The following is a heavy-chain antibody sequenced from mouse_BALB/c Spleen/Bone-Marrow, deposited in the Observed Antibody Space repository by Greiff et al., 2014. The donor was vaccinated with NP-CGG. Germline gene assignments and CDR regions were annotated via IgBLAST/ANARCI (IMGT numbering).Heavy chain of an antibody. CDR2: IDPETGGT. V-gene: IGHV1-15*01. CDR1: GYTFTDYE. CDR3: TRSETGPFAY. J-gene: IGHJ3*01. Sequence: VKLVESXAELVRPGASVTLSCKASGYTFTDYEMHWVKQTPVHGLEWIGAIDPETGGTAYNQKFKGKATLTADKSSSTAYMELRSLTSEDSAVYYCTRSETGPFAYWGQGTLVTVSA. D-gene: IGHD4-1*01.